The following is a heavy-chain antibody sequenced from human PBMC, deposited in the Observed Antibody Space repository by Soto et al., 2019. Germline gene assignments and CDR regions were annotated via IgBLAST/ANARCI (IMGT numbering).Heavy chain of an antibody. V-gene: IGHV4-4*02. CDR2: VYHTGDT. D-gene: IGHD2-21*02. CDR1: GGTVASSHW. CDR3: AREIVTAGGNNYFDP. J-gene: IGHJ5*02. Sequence: SETLSLTCGVSGGTVASSHWWSWVRQSPGGGLEWIGNVYHTGDTNLNPSLQSRVTISVDKSNNQFSLRLNSLTAADTAVCFCAREIVTAGGNNYFDPWGPGTLVTVSS.